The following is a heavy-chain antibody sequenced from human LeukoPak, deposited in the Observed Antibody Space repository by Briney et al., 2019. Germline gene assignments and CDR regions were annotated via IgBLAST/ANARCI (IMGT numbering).Heavy chain of an antibody. Sequence: GGSLTLSCAASGFTFIRNGMHWVRQAPGKAVEWVAFLRYDGSNIYYADSVMGRFTISRDNSKDTLSLQMNSQRTEDTAVYYCSSDDPDYDTVTGSFTIDYWRQGTLVTVSS. CDR3: SSDDPDYDTVTGSFTIDY. D-gene: IGHD3-16*01. CDR2: LRYDGSNI. CDR1: GFTFIRNG. V-gene: IGHV3-30*02. J-gene: IGHJ4*01.